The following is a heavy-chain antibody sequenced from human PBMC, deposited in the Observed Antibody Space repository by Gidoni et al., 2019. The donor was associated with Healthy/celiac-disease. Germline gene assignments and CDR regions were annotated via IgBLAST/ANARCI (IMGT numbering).Heavy chain of an antibody. Sequence: QVQLVQSGAEVKKPGASVKVSCKASGYTFTGSSMHWVRQAPGQGLEWMGWINPNSGGTNYAQKFQGWVTMTRETSISTAYMELSRLRSDDTAVYYCARALWFGELLEGRIWFDPWGQGTLVTVSS. J-gene: IGHJ5*02. CDR1: GYTFTGSS. V-gene: IGHV1-2*04. CDR3: ARALWFGELLEGRIWFDP. D-gene: IGHD3-10*01. CDR2: INPNSGGT.